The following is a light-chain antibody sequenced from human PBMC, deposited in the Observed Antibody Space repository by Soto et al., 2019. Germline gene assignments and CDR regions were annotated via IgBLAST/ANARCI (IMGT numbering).Light chain of an antibody. CDR1: QSVSNF. Sequence: IVLTQSPATLSLSPGERATLSCRASQSVSNFLAWYQQKPGQAPRLLIYDASNRATGIPARFSGSGSGTDFKLTISSLEPEDFAVYFCQQRSSWRGTFGQGTRLEIK. J-gene: IGKJ5*01. V-gene: IGKV3-11*01. CDR2: DAS. CDR3: QQRSSWRGT.